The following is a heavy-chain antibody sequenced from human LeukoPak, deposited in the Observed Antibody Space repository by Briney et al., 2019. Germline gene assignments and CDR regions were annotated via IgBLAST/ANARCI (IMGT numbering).Heavy chain of an antibody. V-gene: IGHV3-64*01. D-gene: IGHD3-10*01. Sequence: GGSPRLSCAASGFIFSSYTMHWVRQAPGKGLEYVSAISSNGGTTYYANSVKGRFTISRDNSKNTLYLQMGSLRAEDTAVYYCARGLSLLWFGELLTAKSGGPEIFDSWGQGTLVTVSS. J-gene: IGHJ4*02. CDR1: GFIFSSYT. CDR3: ARGLSLLWFGELLTAKSGGPEIFDS. CDR2: ISSNGGTT.